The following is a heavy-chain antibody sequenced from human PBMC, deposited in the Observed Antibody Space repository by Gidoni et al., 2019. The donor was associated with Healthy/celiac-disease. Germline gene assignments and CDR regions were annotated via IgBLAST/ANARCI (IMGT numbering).Heavy chain of an antibody. CDR2: IWYDGSNT. D-gene: IGHD3-3*01. V-gene: IGHV3-33*01. J-gene: IGHJ4*02. Sequence: QVQLVESGGGVVQPGRSLRLSCAASGFTFRCYGLRWVRQAPGKGLEWVAVIWYDGSNTYYADSVKGRFTISRDNSKNTLFLQMNSLRAEDTAVYYCARDRGDRYYFDYWGQGTLVTVSS. CDR3: ARDRGDRYYFDY. CDR1: GFTFRCYG.